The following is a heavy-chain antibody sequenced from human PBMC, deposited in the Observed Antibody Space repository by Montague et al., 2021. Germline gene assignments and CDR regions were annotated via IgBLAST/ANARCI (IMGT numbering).Heavy chain of an antibody. D-gene: IGHD3-10*01. Sequence: SETLSLTCTVSSGSIFHAHWSWVRQPPGKGLEWLGSMFYGGATSNNPSLKSRVTMSIDTSTNQFSLKLSFVTAADTAAYYCAKQDYFVSGTSYKGSDPWGQGILVTVSS. V-gene: IGHV4-59*08. CDR1: SGSIFHAH. J-gene: IGHJ5*02. CDR2: MFYGGAT. CDR3: AKQDYFVSGTSYKGSDP.